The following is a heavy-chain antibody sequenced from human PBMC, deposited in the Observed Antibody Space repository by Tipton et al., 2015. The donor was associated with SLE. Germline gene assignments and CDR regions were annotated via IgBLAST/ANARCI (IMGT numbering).Heavy chain of an antibody. J-gene: IGHJ4*02. V-gene: IGHV4-39*07. Sequence: TLSLTCTVSGGSISSSSYYLGWVRQPPGKGLEWIGSIYYSGSTYYNPSPKSRVTISVDTSKNQFSLKLSSVTAADTAVYYCARAGGYGNYFDYWGQGTLVTVSS. CDR1: GGSISSSSYY. CDR2: IYYSGST. D-gene: IGHD5-12*01. CDR3: ARAGGYGNYFDY.